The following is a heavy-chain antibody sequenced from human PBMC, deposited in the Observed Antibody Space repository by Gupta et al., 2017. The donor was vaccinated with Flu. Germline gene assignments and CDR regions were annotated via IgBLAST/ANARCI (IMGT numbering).Heavy chain of an antibody. J-gene: IGHJ4*02. CDR2: ITWDSGDI. V-gene: IGHV3-9*01. CDR3: AKDWAVGPTVIGGTFDH. Sequence: EVQLVESGGGFVQPARSRILSCAASGFIFNAYSMHWVLQNPGKGLEWVSGITWDSGDIGYADSVKGRFTISRDNAKKSLYLEMNSLRPEDTALYCCAKDWAVGPTVIGGTFDHWGQGTLVTVSS. CDR1: GFIFNAYS. D-gene: IGHD2-21*01.